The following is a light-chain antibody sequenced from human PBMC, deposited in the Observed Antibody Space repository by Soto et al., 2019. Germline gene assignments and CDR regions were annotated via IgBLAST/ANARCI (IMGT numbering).Light chain of an antibody. V-gene: IGKV1-5*01. CDR1: RSISDW. Sequence: DIPMTQSPSSLSPSVGHRVTITCRASRSISDWLAGYQQKPGKAPELLICDASNMKSGVSSRFSASGAGTEFTLNISRLQPDDVATYYCLQYSSHSWTFGQGTRVEI. CDR3: LQYSSHSWT. CDR2: DAS. J-gene: IGKJ1*01.